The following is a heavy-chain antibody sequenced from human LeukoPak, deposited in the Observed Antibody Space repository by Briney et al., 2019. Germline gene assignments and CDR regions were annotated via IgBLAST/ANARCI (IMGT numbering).Heavy chain of an antibody. Sequence: SVKVSCKASGGTFSSYAISWVRQAPGQGLEWMGGIIPIFGTANYAQKFQGRVTITTDESTSTAYMELSSLRSEDTAVYYCARDEGAMEYAPAYVYWGQGTLVTVPS. D-gene: IGHD2-2*01. J-gene: IGHJ4*02. V-gene: IGHV1-69*05. CDR3: ARDEGAMEYAPAYVY. CDR2: IIPIFGTA. CDR1: GGTFSSYA.